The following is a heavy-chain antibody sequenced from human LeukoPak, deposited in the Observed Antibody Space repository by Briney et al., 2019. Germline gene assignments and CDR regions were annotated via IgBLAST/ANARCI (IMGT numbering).Heavy chain of an antibody. CDR2: ISGSGGST. CDR1: GFTFSSYA. J-gene: IGHJ4*02. D-gene: IGHD7-27*01. CDR3: AKDPGTNWGFSLFDY. Sequence: GGSLRLSCAASGFTFSSYAMSWVRQAPGKGLEWVSAISGSGGSTYYADSVKGRFTISRDNSKNTLYPQMNSLRAEDTAVYYCAKDPGTNWGFSLFDYWGQGTLVTVSS. V-gene: IGHV3-23*01.